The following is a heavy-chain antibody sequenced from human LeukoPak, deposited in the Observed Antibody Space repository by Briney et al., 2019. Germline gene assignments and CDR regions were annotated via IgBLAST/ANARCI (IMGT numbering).Heavy chain of an antibody. CDR3: ARPDQRGYSYGYSAFDI. CDR1: GGSISSSSYY. D-gene: IGHD5-18*01. Sequence: SETLSLTCTVSGGSISSSSYYWGWIRQPPGKGLEWIGSIYYSRSTYYNPSLKSRVTISVDTSKNQFSLKLSSVTAADTAVYYCARPDQRGYSYGYSAFDIWGQGTMVTVSS. CDR2: IYYSRST. V-gene: IGHV4-39*01. J-gene: IGHJ3*02.